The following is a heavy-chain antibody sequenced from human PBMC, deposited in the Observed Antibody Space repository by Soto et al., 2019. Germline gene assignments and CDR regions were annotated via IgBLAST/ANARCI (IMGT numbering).Heavy chain of an antibody. Sequence: PSETLSLTCTVSGGSISPFYWSWVRQPPGKGLEWIGYLYYSGNTNYNPSLKSRVTISVDASKNQVSLRLTSVTAADTAVYYCARVGGVAARTFDYWGHGTVVTVSS. D-gene: IGHD2-15*01. CDR2: LYYSGNT. CDR3: ARVGGVAARTFDY. CDR1: GGSISPFY. V-gene: IGHV4-59*01. J-gene: IGHJ4*01.